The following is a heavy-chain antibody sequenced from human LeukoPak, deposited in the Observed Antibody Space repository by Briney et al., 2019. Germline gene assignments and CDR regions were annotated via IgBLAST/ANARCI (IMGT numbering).Heavy chain of an antibody. CDR3: ARLFPGSRIDY. V-gene: IGHV4-39*01. Sequence: PSETLSLTCTVSGGSISSSSYYWGWIRPPPGKGLEWIGSIYYSGSTYYNPSLKSRVTISVDTSKNQFSLKLSSVTAADTAVYYCARLFPGSRIDYWGQGTLVTVSS. CDR2: IYYSGST. J-gene: IGHJ4*02. D-gene: IGHD1-14*01. CDR1: GGSISSSSYY.